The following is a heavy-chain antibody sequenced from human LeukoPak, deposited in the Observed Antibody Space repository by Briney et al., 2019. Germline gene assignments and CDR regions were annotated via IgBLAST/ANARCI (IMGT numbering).Heavy chain of an antibody. Sequence: SETLSLTCTVSGGSISSYYWSWIRQPPGKGLEWIGYIYYSGSTNYNPSLKSRVTISVDTSKNQFSLKLSSVTAADTAVYYCARDRNYHGSGSYYFDYWGQGTLVTVSS. J-gene: IGHJ4*02. D-gene: IGHD3-10*01. CDR3: ARDRNYHGSGSYYFDY. CDR1: GGSISSYY. V-gene: IGHV4-59*01. CDR2: IYYSGST.